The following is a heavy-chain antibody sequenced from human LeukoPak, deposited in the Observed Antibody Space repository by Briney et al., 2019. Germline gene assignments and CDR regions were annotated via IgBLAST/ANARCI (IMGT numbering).Heavy chain of an antibody. Sequence: SETLSLTCTVSGGSISSSSYYWGWIRQPPGKGLEWIGSIYYSGSTYYNPSLKSRVTISVDTSKNQFSLKLSSVTAADTAVYYCARHLTGSGPYSGSYLVDYWGQGTLVTVSS. V-gene: IGHV4-39*01. CDR2: IYYSGST. J-gene: IGHJ4*02. CDR1: GGSISSSSYY. CDR3: ARHLTGSGPYSGSYLVDY. D-gene: IGHD1-26*01.